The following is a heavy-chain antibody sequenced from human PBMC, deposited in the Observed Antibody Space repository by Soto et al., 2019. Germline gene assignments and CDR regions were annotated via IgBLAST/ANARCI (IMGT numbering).Heavy chain of an antibody. CDR1: GGSISSGDYY. CDR3: ARAEEAMVRVNWFDP. V-gene: IGHV4-30-4*01. J-gene: IGHJ5*02. Sequence: PSETLSLTCTVPGGSISSGDYYWSWIRQPPGKGLEWIGYIYYSGSTYYNPSLKSRVTISVDTSKNQFSLKLSSVTAADTAVYYCARAEEAMVRVNWFDPWGQGTLVTAPQ. D-gene: IGHD3-10*01. CDR2: IYYSGST.